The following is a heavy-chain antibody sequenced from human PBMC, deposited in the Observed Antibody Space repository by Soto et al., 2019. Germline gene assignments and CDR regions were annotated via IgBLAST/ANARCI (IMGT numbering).Heavy chain of an antibody. J-gene: IGHJ4*02. CDR1: GYRFTSYW. CDR2: IDPSNSYT. D-gene: IGHD3-3*02. V-gene: IGHV5-10-1*01. CDR3: AFLDTSLDFDF. Sequence: GESLKIYCQGPGYRFTSYWISWVRQMPGKGLEWMGRIDPSNSYTHYSPSFHGHVTISADNSISTAYLQWSNLRASDTAIYYCAFLDTSLDFDFWGQGTLVTVSS.